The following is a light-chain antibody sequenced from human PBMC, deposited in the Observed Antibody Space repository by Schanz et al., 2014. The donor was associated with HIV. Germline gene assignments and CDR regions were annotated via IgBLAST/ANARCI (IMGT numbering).Light chain of an antibody. CDR3: AAWDDRVKGV. V-gene: IGLV1-44*01. J-gene: IGLJ2*01. CDR1: RSNIGTNT. Sequence: QSVLTQPPSASGTPGQRVTISCSGSRSNIGTNTVNWYQQLPGTAPKLLIYSNNQRPSGVPDRFSGSKSGTSASLAISGLQSEDEADYYCAAWDDRVKGVFGGGTKLTVL. CDR2: SNN.